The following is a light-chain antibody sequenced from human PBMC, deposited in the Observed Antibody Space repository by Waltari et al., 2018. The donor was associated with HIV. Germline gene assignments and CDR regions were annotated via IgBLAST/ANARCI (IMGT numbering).Light chain of an antibody. CDR2: GCS. Sequence: SVLTQPTSVSGAPGQDVTITCTGNSSNIGAPYDVHWYRQSPGTAPKLVIYGCSIGPSGVPDRFSGSRSGASVSLDITGLRAEDEGDYYCQSYDIRLTGLWVFGGGTKLTVL. J-gene: IGLJ3*02. V-gene: IGLV1-40*01. CDR1: SSNIGAPYD. CDR3: QSYDIRLTGLWV.